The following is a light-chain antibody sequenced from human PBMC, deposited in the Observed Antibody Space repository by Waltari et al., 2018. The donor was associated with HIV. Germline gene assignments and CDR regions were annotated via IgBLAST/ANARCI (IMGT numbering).Light chain of an antibody. CDR1: SSDVGGYHY. V-gene: IGLV2-11*01. J-gene: IGLJ2*01. CDR3: CSYADNYPVV. CDR2: DFN. Sequence: QSALTQPRSVSGSPGQSVTISCTGTSSDVGGYHYVSWYQQHPGKAPKFNILDFNKRPQGDPVRFSGYKAGNTAFLIISGLQAEDEADYYCCSYADNYPVVFGGGTKLTVL.